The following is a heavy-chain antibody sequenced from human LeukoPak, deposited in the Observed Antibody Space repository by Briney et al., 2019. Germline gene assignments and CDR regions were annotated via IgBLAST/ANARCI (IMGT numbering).Heavy chain of an antibody. V-gene: IGHV3-66*01. D-gene: IGHD3-10*01. Sequence: GGSLRLSCAASKFTLNSNYMSWVRQAPGKGLEWVSVIYSGGSTYYAESVKGRFTISRDNSKNTLYLQMNSLRAEDTAVYYCALTAYGSGNYYMDVWGKGTTVTISS. CDR3: ALTAYGSGNYYMDV. CDR2: IYSGGST. J-gene: IGHJ6*03. CDR1: KFTLNSNY.